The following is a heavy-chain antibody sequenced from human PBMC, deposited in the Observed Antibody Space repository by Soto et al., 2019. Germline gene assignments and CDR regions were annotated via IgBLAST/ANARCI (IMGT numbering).Heavy chain of an antibody. V-gene: IGHV1-69*08. D-gene: IGHD3-10*01. J-gene: IGHJ4*02. CDR3: AASYGSGYRAFDY. CDR1: GDTFSFYT. CDR2: VNPIVRTS. Sequence: QVQLVQSGAEVRKPGSSVKVSCKASGDTFSFYTINWVRQAPGLGLEGMGRVNPIVRTSNYAPKFQCRITITANKSPNTAYMQLSSLRSEDTAIYYCAASYGSGYRAFDYWGQGALVTVSS.